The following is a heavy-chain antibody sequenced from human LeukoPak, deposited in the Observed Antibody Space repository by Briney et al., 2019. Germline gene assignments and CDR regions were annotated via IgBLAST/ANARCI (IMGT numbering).Heavy chain of an antibody. CDR1: GGSISSSSYY. J-gene: IGHJ3*02. D-gene: IGHD6-19*01. Sequence: SETLSRTCTVSGGSISSSSYYWGWIRQPPGKGLEWIGSIYYSGSTYYNPSLKSRVTISVDTSKNQFSLKLSSVTAADTAVYYCARRREQWLVRDDAFDIWGQGTMVTVSS. CDR2: IYYSGST. V-gene: IGHV4-39*01. CDR3: ARRREQWLVRDDAFDI.